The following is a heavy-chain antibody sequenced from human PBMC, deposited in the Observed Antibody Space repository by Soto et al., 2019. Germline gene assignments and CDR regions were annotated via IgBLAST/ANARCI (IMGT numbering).Heavy chain of an antibody. J-gene: IGHJ5*02. Sequence: SETLSLTCTVSGGSITIGGYCWSWIRQPPGQGLEWIGYICPSGNTYYNPSLKSRVTTSLDRSKNQFSLNLSSVTAADTAVYYCARVWFGEGSWFDPWGQGILVTVSS. D-gene: IGHD3-10*01. CDR3: ARVWFGEGSWFDP. CDR2: ICPSGNT. V-gene: IGHV4-30-2*01. CDR1: GGSITIGGYC.